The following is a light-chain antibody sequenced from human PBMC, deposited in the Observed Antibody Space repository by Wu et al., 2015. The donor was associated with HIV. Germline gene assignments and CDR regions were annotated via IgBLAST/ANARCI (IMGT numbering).Light chain of an antibody. CDR2: KAS. CDR1: QSISSW. CDR3: QQYNSFPTT. J-gene: IGKJ4*01. V-gene: IGKV1-5*03. Sequence: DIQMTQSPSILSASISDRVTITCRASQSISSWLAWYQQKPGKAPKLLIYKASSLESGVPSRFSGSGSGTEFTLTISSLQSDDFAIYYCQQYNSFPTTFGGGTKVEVK.